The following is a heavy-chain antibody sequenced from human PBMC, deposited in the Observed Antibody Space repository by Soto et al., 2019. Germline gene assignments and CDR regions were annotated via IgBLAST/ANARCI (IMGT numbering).Heavy chain of an antibody. V-gene: IGHV1-2*02. Sequence: ASVKVSCKASGFSFTGYYIHWLRQAPGQGLEWMGWINAHSGGTEYAQKFQGRVTLTRDTSISTAYMTLSSLRSDDTAIYYCAKDLTRQLAYWLDPWGQGTQVTGAS. CDR3: AKDLTRQLAYWLDP. CDR2: INAHSGGT. CDR1: GFSFTGYY. J-gene: IGHJ5*02. D-gene: IGHD6-6*01.